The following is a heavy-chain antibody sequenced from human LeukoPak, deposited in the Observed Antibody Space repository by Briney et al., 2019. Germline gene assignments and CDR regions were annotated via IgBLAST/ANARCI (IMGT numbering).Heavy chain of an antibody. CDR2: IYHSGST. D-gene: IGHD3-22*01. CDR1: GGSISSSNW. CDR3: ARGGAHMIGGYFDY. Sequence: SETLSLTCAVSGGSISSSNWWSWVRQPPGKGLEWIGEIYHSGSTNYNPSLKSRVTISVDKSKNQFSLKLSSVTAAGTAVYYCARGGAHMIGGYFDYWGQGTLVTVSS. J-gene: IGHJ4*02. V-gene: IGHV4-4*02.